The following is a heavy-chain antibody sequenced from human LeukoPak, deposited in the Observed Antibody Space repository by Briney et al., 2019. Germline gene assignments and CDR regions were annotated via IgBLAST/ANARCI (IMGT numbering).Heavy chain of an antibody. CDR3: AKDKECGGSCYWYFDL. CDR1: GFTFSNYA. CDR2: ISGSGGST. Sequence: GGSLRLSCAGSGFTFSNYALIWVRQAPGEGLEWVSSISGSGGSTYYADSVKGRFTISRDNSKNTLYLQMNSLRAEDTAVYYCAKDKECGGSCYWYFDLWGRGTLVTVSS. V-gene: IGHV3-23*01. J-gene: IGHJ2*01. D-gene: IGHD2-15*01.